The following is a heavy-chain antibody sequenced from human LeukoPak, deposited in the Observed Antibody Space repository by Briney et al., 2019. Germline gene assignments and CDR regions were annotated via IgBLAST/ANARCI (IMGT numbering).Heavy chain of an antibody. J-gene: IGHJ3*02. CDR1: GGSFSGYY. CDR2: IYYRGTT. CDR3: ASLWFGEFHAFDI. D-gene: IGHD3-10*01. V-gene: IGHV4-59*12. Sequence: PSETLSLTCAVYGGSFSGYYWSWIRQPPGKGLEWIGYIYYRGTTDYNPSLKSRVTISVDASKNQFSLKLSSVTAADTAVYYCASLWFGEFHAFDIWGQGTMVTVSS.